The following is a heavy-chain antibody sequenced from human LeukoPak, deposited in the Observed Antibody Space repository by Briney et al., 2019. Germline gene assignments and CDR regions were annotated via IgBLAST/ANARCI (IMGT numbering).Heavy chain of an antibody. D-gene: IGHD3-22*01. CDR2: IIPIFGTA. Sequence: GASVKVSCKASGGTFSSYAISWVRQAPGQGLEWMGGIIPIFGTANYAQKFQGRVTITADESTSTAYMELSSLRSEDTAVYYCARQVLYYYDSSGYSTYWFDPLGPGNPGHRLL. J-gene: IGHJ5*02. V-gene: IGHV1-69*13. CDR1: GGTFSSYA. CDR3: ARQVLYYYDSSGYSTYWFDP.